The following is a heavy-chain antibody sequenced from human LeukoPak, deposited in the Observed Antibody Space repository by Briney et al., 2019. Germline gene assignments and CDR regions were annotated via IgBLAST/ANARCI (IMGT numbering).Heavy chain of an antibody. J-gene: IGHJ6*02. CDR3: ARETGSGAYYYYGMDV. CDR2: IIHSGTST. CDR1: GFTFSSYA. D-gene: IGHD2-15*01. Sequence: GGSLRLSCAASGFTFSSYAMSWVRQAPGKGLEWVSVIIHSGTSTYHADSVKGRFTISRNNSKNTLYLQMNSLRAEDTAVYYCARETGSGAYYYYGMDVWGQGTTVTVSS. V-gene: IGHV3-23*01.